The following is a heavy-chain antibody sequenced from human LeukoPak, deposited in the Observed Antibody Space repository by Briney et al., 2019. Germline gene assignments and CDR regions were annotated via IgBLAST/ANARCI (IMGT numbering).Heavy chain of an antibody. CDR1: GFTFSAYH. CDR3: ARQMTPHGNFDY. V-gene: IGHV3-48*01. D-gene: IGHD1-26*01. CDR2: ISTTGTTI. Sequence: GGSLRLSCAASGFTFSAYHINWVRQAPGKGLEWISYISTTGTTIHYADSVKGRFAISRDNAKSSLYLQMNNLRAEDTAVYYCARQMTPHGNFDYWGQGTLVTVSS. J-gene: IGHJ4*02.